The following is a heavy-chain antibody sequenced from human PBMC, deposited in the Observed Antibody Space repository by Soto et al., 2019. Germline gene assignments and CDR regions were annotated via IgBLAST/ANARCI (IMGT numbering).Heavy chain of an antibody. CDR2: ISYDGSNK. V-gene: IGHV3-30-3*01. Sequence: GGSLRLSXAASGFTFSSYAMHWVRRAPGKGLEWVAVISYDGSNKYYADSVKGRFTISRDNSKNTLYLQMNSLRAEDTAVYYCARDGDIVVVPAGIRDMYYYYYGMDVWGQGTTVTVSS. D-gene: IGHD2-2*02. J-gene: IGHJ6*02. CDR3: ARDGDIVVVPAGIRDMYYYYYGMDV. CDR1: GFTFSSYA.